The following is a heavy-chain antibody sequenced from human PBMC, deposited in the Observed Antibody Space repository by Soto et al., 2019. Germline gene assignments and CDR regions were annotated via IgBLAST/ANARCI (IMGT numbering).Heavy chain of an antibody. D-gene: IGHD2-21*02. CDR3: ARSIVVVTALDY. V-gene: IGHV1-46*01. CDR2: INPSGGNT. J-gene: IGHJ4*02. CDR1: GYTFTSYY. Sequence: GASVKVSCKASGYTFTSYYMHWVRQAPGQRLEWMGMINPSGGNTNYSQKFQGRVTITRDTSASTAYMELSSLRSEDTAVYYCARSIVVVTALDYWGQGTLVTVS.